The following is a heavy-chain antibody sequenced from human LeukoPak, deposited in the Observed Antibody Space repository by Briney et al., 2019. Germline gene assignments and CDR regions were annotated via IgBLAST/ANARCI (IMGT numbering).Heavy chain of an antibody. J-gene: IGHJ5*02. CDR2: IYYTGST. D-gene: IGHD3-10*01. V-gene: IGHV4-59*01. CDR1: GGSISSFY. Sequence: SETLSLTCTVSGGSISSFYWNWIRQPPGKGLEWIGNIYYTGSTNYNPSLKSRLSISVDTSKNQFSLKLSSVTAADTAVYYCARGVYYYGSGSPNWFDPWGQGTLVTVSS. CDR3: ARGVYYYGSGSPNWFDP.